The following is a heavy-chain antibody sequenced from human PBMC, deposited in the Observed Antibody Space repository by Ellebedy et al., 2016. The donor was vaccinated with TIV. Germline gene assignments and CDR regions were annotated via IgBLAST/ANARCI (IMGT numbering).Heavy chain of an antibody. V-gene: IGHV3-21*01. J-gene: IGHJ4*02. CDR3: ARDLHFAFDY. Sequence: PGGSLRLSCAASGFTFSSYNMNWVRQAPGKGLEWVSSISSNIGNKYCADSVEVRFTISRDNARNSLYLQMNSLRAEDTAVYYCARDLHFAFDYWGRGTLVTVSS. CDR1: GFTFSSYN. CDR2: ISSNIGNK.